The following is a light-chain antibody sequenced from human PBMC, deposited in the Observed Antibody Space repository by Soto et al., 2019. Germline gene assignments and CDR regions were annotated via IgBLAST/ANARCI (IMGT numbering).Light chain of an antibody. J-gene: IGKJ2*01. V-gene: IGKV1-12*01. CDR3: QQANSFPYT. CDR2: SAS. CDR1: QHISTW. Sequence: DIQMTQSPTSLSASIGDTVTINCRASQHISTWLAWYQQKPGTAPRLLISSASNLQSGVPSRFSGNGYGTDFNLTIDTLQPEDFATYSCQQANSFPYTFGQGTRL.